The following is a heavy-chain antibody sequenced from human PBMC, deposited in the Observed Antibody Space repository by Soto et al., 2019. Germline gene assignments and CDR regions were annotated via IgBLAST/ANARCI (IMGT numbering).Heavy chain of an antibody. CDR3: ARGRYYYGSGSPHDI. CDR1: GGSISSGDYY. J-gene: IGHJ3*02. D-gene: IGHD3-10*01. V-gene: IGHV4-30-4*01. CDR2: IYYSGST. Sequence: SETLSLTCTVSGGSISSGDYYWSWIRQPPGKGLEWIGYIYYSGSTYYNPSLKSRVTISVDTSKNQLSLKLSSVTAADTAVYYCARGRYYYGSGSPHDIWGQGTMVTVSS.